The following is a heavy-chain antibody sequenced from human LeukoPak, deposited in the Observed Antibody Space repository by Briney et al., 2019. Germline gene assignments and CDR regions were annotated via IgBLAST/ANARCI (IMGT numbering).Heavy chain of an antibody. V-gene: IGHV1-69*13. J-gene: IGHJ4*02. CDR1: GGTFSSYA. Sequence: GASVKVSCKASGGTFSSYAFSWVRQAPGQGLEWMGGIIPILGTANYAQKFQGRVTITADESTSTAYMELSSLRSEDTAVYYCARDDRHFDYWGQGTLVTVSS. CDR3: ARDDRHFDY. CDR2: IIPILGTA.